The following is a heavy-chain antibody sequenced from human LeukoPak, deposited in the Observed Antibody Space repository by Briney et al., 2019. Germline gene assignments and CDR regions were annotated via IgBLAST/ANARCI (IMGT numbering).Heavy chain of an antibody. CDR2: ISGSGGGP. V-gene: IGHV3-23*01. CDR3: AKSAASTQYYYGMDV. Sequence: GGSLRLSCAASGFTFSSYAMNWVRQAPGKGLEWVSTISGSGGGPYYADSVKGRFTISRDSSKNTLSLQMNSLRAEDTAVYYCAKSAASTQYYYGMDVWGQGTTVTVSS. J-gene: IGHJ6*02. CDR1: GFTFSSYA. D-gene: IGHD6-25*01.